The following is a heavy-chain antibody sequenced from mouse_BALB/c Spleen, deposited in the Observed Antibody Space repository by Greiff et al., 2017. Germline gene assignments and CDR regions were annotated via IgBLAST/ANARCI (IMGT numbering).Heavy chain of an antibody. CDR3: ARDGYGSSLSFDY. Sequence: VQRVESGPGLVAPSQSLSITCTVSGFSLTSYGVHWVRQPPGKGLEWLGVIRAGGSTNYNSALMSRLSISKDNSKSQVFLKMNSLQTDDTAMYYCARDGYGSSLSFDYWGQGTTLTVSS. V-gene: IGHV2-9*02. J-gene: IGHJ2*01. D-gene: IGHD1-1*01. CDR1: GFSLTSYG. CDR2: IRAGGST.